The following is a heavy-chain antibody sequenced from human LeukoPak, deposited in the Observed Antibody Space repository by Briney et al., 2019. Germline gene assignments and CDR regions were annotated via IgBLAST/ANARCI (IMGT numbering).Heavy chain of an antibody. D-gene: IGHD4-23*01. Sequence: AGGSLRLSCAASGFTVSNNYMTWVCQAPGKGLEWVSVIYSGYSTYYADSVKGRFTISRDNSKSTLYLQMNRLRVEDTAVYYCARGYAGAFDYWGQGTLVTVSS. CDR3: ARGYAGAFDY. J-gene: IGHJ4*02. CDR2: IYSGYST. CDR1: GFTVSNNY. V-gene: IGHV3-53*01.